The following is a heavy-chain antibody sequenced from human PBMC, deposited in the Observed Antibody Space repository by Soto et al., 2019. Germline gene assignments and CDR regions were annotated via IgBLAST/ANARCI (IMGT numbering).Heavy chain of an antibody. Sequence: SVKVSCQASGGTFSRYTISWVRQAPGQGLEWMGRIIPILGIANYAQKFQGRVTITADKSTSTAYMELSSLRSEDTAVYYCARSRYSSSWEYFQHWGQGTLVTVSS. V-gene: IGHV1-69*02. D-gene: IGHD6-13*01. J-gene: IGHJ1*01. CDR1: GGTFSRYT. CDR2: IIPILGIA. CDR3: ARSRYSSSWEYFQH.